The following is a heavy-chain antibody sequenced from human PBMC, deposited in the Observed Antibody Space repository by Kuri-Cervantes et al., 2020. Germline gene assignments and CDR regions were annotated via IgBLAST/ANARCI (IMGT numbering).Heavy chain of an antibody. J-gene: IGHJ3*01. V-gene: IGHV1-69*13. CDR3: ARDRSGFGDPFAFDV. D-gene: IGHD3-10*01. CDR2: IIPIFGTA. CDR1: GGTFSSYA. Sequence: ASVKVSCKASGGTFSSYAISWVRQAPGQGLEWMGGIIPIFGTANYAQKFQGRVTITADESTSSAYLELRSLRSDDTAVYYCARDRSGFGDPFAFDVWGQGTMVTVSS.